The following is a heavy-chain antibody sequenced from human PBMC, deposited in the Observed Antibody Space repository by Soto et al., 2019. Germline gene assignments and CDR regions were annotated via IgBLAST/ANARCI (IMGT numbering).Heavy chain of an antibody. D-gene: IGHD6-19*01. CDR2: IDYTGGTT. V-gene: IGHV3-23*01. Sequence: GGSLRLSCAASGFTFSILAMGWVRQAPGKGLEWVSVIDYTGGTTYYTDSVKGRFIISRDNSKKILYLQMNRLRTEDTAIYYCAKDATRTSGWYYFDYWGRGALVTVSS. CDR3: AKDATRTSGWYYFDY. J-gene: IGHJ4*02. CDR1: GFTFSILA.